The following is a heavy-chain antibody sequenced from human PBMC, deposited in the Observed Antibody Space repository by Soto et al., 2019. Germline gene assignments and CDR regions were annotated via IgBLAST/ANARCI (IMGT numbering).Heavy chain of an antibody. Sequence: EVQLVESGGGLVKPGRSLRLSCTPSGFIFGDYAIIWFRQAPGKGLEWVGFITSKRYGGTTEYAASVKGRFTISRDDSRRIAYLQMNSLKTEDTAVYYCTRLGRDGYTTPFDYWGQGALVTVSS. CDR1: GFIFGDYA. D-gene: IGHD6-25*01. V-gene: IGHV3-49*05. CDR3: TRLGRDGYTTPFDY. J-gene: IGHJ4*02. CDR2: ITSKRYGGTT.